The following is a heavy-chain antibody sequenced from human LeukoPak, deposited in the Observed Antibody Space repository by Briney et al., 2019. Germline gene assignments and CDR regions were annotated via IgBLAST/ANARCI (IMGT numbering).Heavy chain of an antibody. V-gene: IGHV3-49*03. Sequence: GGSLRLSCTTSGFTFGDHGLSWFRQAPGKGPEWVGFIKTKTYGGTTEYAPSVNGRFTISRDDSKSIAYLLMNSLKTEDTAVYYCTRSPSYSSSWYPFDYWGQGTLVTVSS. CDR3: TRSPSYSSSWYPFDY. CDR1: GFTFGDHG. D-gene: IGHD6-13*01. CDR2: IKTKTYGGTT. J-gene: IGHJ4*02.